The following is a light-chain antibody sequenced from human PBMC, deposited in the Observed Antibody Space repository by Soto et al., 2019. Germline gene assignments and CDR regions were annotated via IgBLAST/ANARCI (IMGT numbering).Light chain of an antibody. Sequence: QSALTQPASVSGSRGQSITISCTGTSSDVGGYNYVSWYQQHPGKAPKLMIFDVSNRPSGVSNRFSGSKSGNTASLTISGLQPEDEADYYCSSYTYGSRGVFGTGTQLTVL. CDR2: DVS. J-gene: IGLJ1*01. CDR3: SSYTYGSRGV. CDR1: SSDVGGYNY. V-gene: IGLV2-14*01.